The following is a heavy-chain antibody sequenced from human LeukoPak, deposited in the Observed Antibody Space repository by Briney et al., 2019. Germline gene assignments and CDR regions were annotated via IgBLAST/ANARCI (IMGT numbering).Heavy chain of an antibody. V-gene: IGHV3-21*04. CDR2: ISSSSNYI. CDR3: AKVGGLNGMDV. D-gene: IGHD3-16*01. Sequence: GGSLRLSCAASGFIFSTYSMNWVRQAPGKGLEWVSSISSSSNYIHYADSVKGRFTISRDNSKNTLYLQMNSLRAEDMALYYCAKVGGLNGMDVWGKGTTVTVSS. CDR1: GFIFSTYS. J-gene: IGHJ6*04.